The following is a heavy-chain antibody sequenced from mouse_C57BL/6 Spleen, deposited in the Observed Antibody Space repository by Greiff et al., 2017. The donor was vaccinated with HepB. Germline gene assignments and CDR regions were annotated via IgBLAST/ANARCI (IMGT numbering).Heavy chain of an antibody. CDR2: IDPNSGGT. CDR3: ARSMVTTRWFAY. D-gene: IGHD2-2*01. CDR1: GYTFTSYW. Sequence: QVQLKQPGAELVKPGASVKLSCKASGYTFTSYWMHWVKQRPGRGLEWIGRIDPNSGGTKYNEKFKSKATLTVDKPSSTAYMQLSSLTSEDSAVYYCARSMVTTRWFAYWGQGTLVTVSA. J-gene: IGHJ3*01. V-gene: IGHV1-72*01.